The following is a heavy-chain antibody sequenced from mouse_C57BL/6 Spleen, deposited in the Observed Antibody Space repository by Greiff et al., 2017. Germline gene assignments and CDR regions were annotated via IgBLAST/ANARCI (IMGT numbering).Heavy chain of an antibody. CDR1: GFSLTSYG. J-gene: IGHJ4*01. CDR3: ARFWDRNHYYAMDD. Sequence: VQLQESGPGLVQPSQSLSITCTVSGFSLTSYGVHWVRQSPGKGLEWLGVLWSGGSTDYNAAFISRLSISKDNSKSQVFFKMNSLQADDTAIYYCARFWDRNHYYAMDDWGQGTSVTVSS. V-gene: IGHV2-2*01. D-gene: IGHD4-1*01. CDR2: LWSGGST.